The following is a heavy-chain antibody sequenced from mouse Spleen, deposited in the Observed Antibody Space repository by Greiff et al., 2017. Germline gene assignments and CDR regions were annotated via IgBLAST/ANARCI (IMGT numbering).Heavy chain of an antibody. Sequence: EVQVVESGGGLVKPGGSLKLSCAASGFTFSDYGMHWVRQAPEKGLEWVAYISSGSGTIYYADTVKGRFTISRDNAKNTLFLRMTSLRSEDTAMYYCARPLYYDYDNLFDYWGQGTTLTVSS. J-gene: IGHJ2*01. CDR3: ARPLYYDYDNLFDY. CDR1: GFTFSDYG. CDR2: ISSGSGTI. V-gene: IGHV5-17*01. D-gene: IGHD2-4*01.